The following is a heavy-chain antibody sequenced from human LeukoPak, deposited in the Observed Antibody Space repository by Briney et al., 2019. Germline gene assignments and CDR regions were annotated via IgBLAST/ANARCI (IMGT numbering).Heavy chain of an antibody. CDR3: AKAPAPYYYYYGMDV. CDR1: GFTFSSYV. V-gene: IGHV3-23*01. J-gene: IGHJ6*02. CDR2: ISDNGVTR. Sequence: GGSLRLSFAASGFTFSSYVMNWVRQAPGKGLEWVSSISDNGVTRYYADSVKGRFTISRDNSDNTVYLQMNSLRAEDTAIYYCAKAPAPYYYYYGMDVWGQGTAVTVSS.